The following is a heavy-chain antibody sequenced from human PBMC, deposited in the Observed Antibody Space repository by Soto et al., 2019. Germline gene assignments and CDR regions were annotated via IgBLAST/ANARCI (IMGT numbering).Heavy chain of an antibody. D-gene: IGHD4-17*01. CDR1: GFTFSSYA. Sequence: EVQLVESGGGLVQPGGSLRLSCAASGFTFSSYAMHWVRQAPGKGLEYVSAISSNGGSTYYANSVKGRFTISRDNSKNTLYLQMGSLRAEDMAVYYCASKGYGDAGAFFDYWGQGTLVTVSS. V-gene: IGHV3-64*01. CDR3: ASKGYGDAGAFFDY. CDR2: ISSNGGST. J-gene: IGHJ4*02.